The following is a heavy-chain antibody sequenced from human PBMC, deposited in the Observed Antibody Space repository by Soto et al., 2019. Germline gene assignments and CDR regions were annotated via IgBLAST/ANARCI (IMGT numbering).Heavy chain of an antibody. V-gene: IGHV2-70*04. CDR1: GFSLSTSGMR. CDR2: IDWDDDK. CDR3: ARITDYYYGMDA. Sequence: SGPTLVNPTQTLTLTCTFSGFSLSTSGMRVNWIRQPPGKALEWLARIDWDDDKFYSTSLKTRLTISKDTSKNQVVLTMTNMDPVDTATYYCARITDYYYGMDAWGQGTTVTVSS. J-gene: IGHJ6*02.